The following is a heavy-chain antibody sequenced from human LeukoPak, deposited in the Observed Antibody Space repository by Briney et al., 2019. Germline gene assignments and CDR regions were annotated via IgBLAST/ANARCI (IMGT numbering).Heavy chain of an antibody. CDR1: GFTFSSYW. J-gene: IGHJ4*02. D-gene: IGHD3-10*01. Sequence: GGSLRLSCAASGFTFSSYWMHWVRQAPGKGLVWVSRINSDGSSTSYADSVKGRFTISRDNAKNTLYLQMNSLRAEDTAVYYCAKRPYGSGSLDYWAREPWSPSPQ. CDR3: AKRPYGSGSLDY. V-gene: IGHV3-74*01. CDR2: INSDGSST.